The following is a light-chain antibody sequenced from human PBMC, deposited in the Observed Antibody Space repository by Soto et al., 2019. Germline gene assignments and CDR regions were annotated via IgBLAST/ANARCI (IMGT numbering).Light chain of an antibody. V-gene: IGKV3-20*01. CDR3: QQYGSSPKIT. CDR1: QSVSSSY. CDR2: GAS. Sequence: EIVLTQSPGTLSLSPGERATLSCRASQSVSSSYLAWYQQKPGQAPRLLIYGASSRATGIPDRFSGSGSGTDFTLTISRLEPEDFAVYYCQQYGSSPKITFGQGTRQEIK. J-gene: IGKJ5*01.